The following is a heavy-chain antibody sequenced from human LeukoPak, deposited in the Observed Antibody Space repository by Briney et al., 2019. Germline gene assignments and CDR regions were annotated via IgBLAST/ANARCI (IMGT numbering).Heavy chain of an antibody. CDR2: ISWNSGSI. V-gene: IGHV3-9*01. CDR3: AKRWRYSSGPSDY. CDR1: GFTFDDYA. D-gene: IGHD6-19*01. Sequence: GGSLRLSCAASGFTFDDYAMHWVRQAPGKGLEWVSGISWNSGSIGYADSVKGRFTIYRDNAKNSLYLQMDSLRAEDTAVYYCAKRWRYSSGPSDYWGQGTLVTVSS. J-gene: IGHJ4*02.